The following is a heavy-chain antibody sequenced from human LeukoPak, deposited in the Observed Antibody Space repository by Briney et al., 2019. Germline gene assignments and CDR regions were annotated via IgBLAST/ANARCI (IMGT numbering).Heavy chain of an antibody. D-gene: IGHD6-13*01. CDR1: GFSFSGYS. V-gene: IGHV3-21*01. Sequence: PGESLRLSCAASGFSFSGYSMNWVRQPPGKGLEWVSSISTTGDYIHYADSMKGRATTSRSNAKNSLYLQMNSLRAEDTAVYYCARGGIYSQGFDYGGQGSLVTVSS. CDR2: ISTTGDYI. CDR3: ARGGIYSQGFDY. J-gene: IGHJ4*02.